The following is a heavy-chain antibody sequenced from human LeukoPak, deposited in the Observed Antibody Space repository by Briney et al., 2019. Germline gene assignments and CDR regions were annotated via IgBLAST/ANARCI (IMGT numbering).Heavy chain of an antibody. D-gene: IGHD6-25*01. CDR1: GLMVTSNH. J-gene: IGHJ4*01. CDR3: ARDHAPAGGSLDY. Sequence: GGSLRLSCAATGLMVTSNHMAWVRQAPGKGLEWVSVIYTGGITYYADSVSGRFTIFRDSSKNTLYLQMNNLRVEDTALYYCARDHAPAGGSLDYWGHGTQVTVSS. V-gene: IGHV3-53*01. CDR2: IYTGGIT.